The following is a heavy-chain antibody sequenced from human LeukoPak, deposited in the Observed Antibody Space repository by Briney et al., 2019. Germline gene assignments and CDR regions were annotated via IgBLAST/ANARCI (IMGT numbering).Heavy chain of an antibody. J-gene: IGHJ4*02. CDR1: GFTFSSYA. V-gene: IGHV3-48*04. Sequence: PGGSLRLSCAASGFTFSSYAMSWVRQAPGKGLEWVSYISSSGSTIYYADSVKGRYTISRDNAKNSLYLQMNSLRAEDTAVYYCARSVMVRGVDYWGQGTLVTVSS. D-gene: IGHD3-10*01. CDR3: ARSVMVRGVDY. CDR2: ISSSGSTI.